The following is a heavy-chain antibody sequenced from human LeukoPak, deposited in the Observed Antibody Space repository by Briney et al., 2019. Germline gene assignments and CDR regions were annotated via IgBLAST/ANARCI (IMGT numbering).Heavy chain of an antibody. CDR2: IKQDGSEK. D-gene: IGHD5-12*01. CDR3: ARAGGYASSWAY. J-gene: IGHJ4*02. Sequence: GGSLRLSCAASGFTFSSYWMSWVRQAPGKGLEWVANIKQDGSEKNYVDSVKGRFTISRDNAKNSLDLQVNSLRGEDTAVYYCARAGGYASSWAYWGQGSLVTVSS. V-gene: IGHV3-7*01. CDR1: GFTFSSYW.